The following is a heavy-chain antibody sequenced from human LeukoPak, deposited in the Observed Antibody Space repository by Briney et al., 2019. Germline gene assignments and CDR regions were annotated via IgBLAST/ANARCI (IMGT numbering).Heavy chain of an antibody. V-gene: IGHV3-11*04. D-gene: IGHD3-22*01. J-gene: IGHJ4*02. Sequence: GGSLRLSCAASGFTFSDHYMDWVRQAPGKGLEWVSYISSSGSTIYYADSVKGRFTISRDNAKNSLYLQMNSLRAEDTAVYYCAREALYDSSGYYYLDYWGQGTLVTVSS. CDR2: ISSSGSTI. CDR1: GFTFSDHY. CDR3: AREALYDSSGYYYLDY.